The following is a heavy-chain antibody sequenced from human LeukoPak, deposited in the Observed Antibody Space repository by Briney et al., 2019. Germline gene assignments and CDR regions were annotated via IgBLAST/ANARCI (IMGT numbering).Heavy chain of an antibody. J-gene: IGHJ1*01. CDR1: GFTVSSNY. D-gene: IGHD2-21*01. V-gene: IGHV3-53*01. CDR2: IYSGGST. Sequence: GGSLRLSCAAFGFTVSSNYMSWVRQAPGKGLEWVSVIYSGGSTYYADSVKGRFTTPRDISKNTLYLQMNSLRAEDTAVYYCASVNGDGAEYFQHWGQGTLVTVSS. CDR3: ASVNGDGAEYFQH.